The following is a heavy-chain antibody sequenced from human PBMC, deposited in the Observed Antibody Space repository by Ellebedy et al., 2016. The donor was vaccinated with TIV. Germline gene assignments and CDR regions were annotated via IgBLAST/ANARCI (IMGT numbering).Heavy chain of an antibody. Sequence: ASVKVSXKASGYTFTGYYMHWVRQAPGQGLEWMGWINPNSGGTNYAQKFQGWVTMTRDTSISTAYMELSRLRSDDTAVYYCARDFYNSSGFFHYYYGMDVWGQGTTVTVSS. V-gene: IGHV1-2*04. J-gene: IGHJ6*02. CDR3: ARDFYNSSGFFHYYYGMDV. D-gene: IGHD3-22*01. CDR1: GYTFTGYY. CDR2: INPNSGGT.